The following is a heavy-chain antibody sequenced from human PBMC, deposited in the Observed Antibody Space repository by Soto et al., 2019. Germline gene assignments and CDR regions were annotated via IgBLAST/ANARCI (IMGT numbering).Heavy chain of an antibody. CDR1: GYSFTSYY. Sequence: GASVEACWEACGYSFTSYYLCWARQAHEQGLESMGIINPSGGSTSYAQKFQGRVTMTRDTSTSTVYMDLSSLRSEDTAVYYCARYRPGVVTAIPMALDISGQGTMVTVSS. CDR3: ARYRPGVVTAIPMALDI. V-gene: IGHV1-46*01. J-gene: IGHJ3*02. D-gene: IGHD2-21*02. CDR2: INPSGGST.